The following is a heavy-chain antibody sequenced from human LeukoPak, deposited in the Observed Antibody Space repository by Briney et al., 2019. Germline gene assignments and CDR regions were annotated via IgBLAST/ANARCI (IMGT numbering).Heavy chain of an antibody. CDR2: INTDGSST. CDR3: TKDPVDIGPAFAI. J-gene: IGHJ3*02. CDR1: GFTFSSHW. V-gene: IGHV3-74*01. D-gene: IGHD5-12*01. Sequence: GGSLRLSCAASGFTFSSHWMHWVRQAPGKGLVWVSRINTDGSSTSYAASVKGRFTISRDNSESTLYLQMNSLRADDTAVYYCTKDPVDIGPAFAIWGQGTMVTVSP.